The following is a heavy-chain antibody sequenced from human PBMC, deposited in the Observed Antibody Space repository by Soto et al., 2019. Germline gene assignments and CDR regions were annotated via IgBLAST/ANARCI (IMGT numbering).Heavy chain of an antibody. J-gene: IGHJ5*02. Sequence: PSETLSLTCTVSGGSISSYYWSWIRQPPGKGLEWIGEFNPGGSTNYNPSLKSRLTISADRSTSQVSLRLTSVTAADAAVYFCARSAASFGGASYLGAWGQGTLVTVSS. V-gene: IGHV4-4*08. CDR1: GGSISSYY. CDR3: ARSAASFGGASYLGA. D-gene: IGHD1-26*01. CDR2: FNPGGST.